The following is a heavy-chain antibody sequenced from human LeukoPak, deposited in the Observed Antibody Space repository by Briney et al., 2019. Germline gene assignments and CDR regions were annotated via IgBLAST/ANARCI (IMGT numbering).Heavy chain of an antibody. CDR1: GFTFSSYA. J-gene: IGHJ4*02. CDR2: ISGSGGTT. V-gene: IGHV3-23*01. D-gene: IGHD4-11*01. Sequence: PGGSLRLSCAASGFTFSSYAMNWVRQPPGKGLEWVSDISGSGGTTHYADSVKGRFTISRDNSKNTLYLQMNSLRAEDTAVYYCAKERMTTTSFDYWGQGTLVTLSS. CDR3: AKERMTTTSFDY.